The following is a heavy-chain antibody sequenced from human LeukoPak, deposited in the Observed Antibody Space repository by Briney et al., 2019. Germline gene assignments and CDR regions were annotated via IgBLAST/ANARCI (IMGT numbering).Heavy chain of an antibody. CDR3: ARDRAPRARIGGMDV. CDR2: ISESSSHT. V-gene: IGHV3-21*06. D-gene: IGHD3-16*01. CDR1: TFIFSGYS. J-gene: IGHJ6*02. Sequence: PGGSLRLSCAASTFIFSGYSMNWVRQAPGKGLEWVSYISESSSHTYYAASVKGRFTISRDNAKNSLYLQMNSLSAEDTGIYYCARDRAPRARIGGMDVWGQGTMVIVSS.